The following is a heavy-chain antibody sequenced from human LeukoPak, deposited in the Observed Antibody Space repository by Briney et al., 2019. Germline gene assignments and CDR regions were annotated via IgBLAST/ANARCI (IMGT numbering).Heavy chain of an antibody. CDR1: GGTFSGYA. CDR3: ARVGLSQQPEYYYYYYAMDV. J-gene: IGHJ6*02. D-gene: IGHD6-13*01. CDR2: IIPIFGTA. V-gene: IGHV1-69*01. Sequence: GSSVKVSCKASGGTFSGYALSWVRQAPGQGLEWMGGIIPIFGTANYAQKFQGRVTITADESTSTAYMELSSLRSEDTAVYYCARVGLSQQPEYYYYYYAMDVWGQGTTVTVSS.